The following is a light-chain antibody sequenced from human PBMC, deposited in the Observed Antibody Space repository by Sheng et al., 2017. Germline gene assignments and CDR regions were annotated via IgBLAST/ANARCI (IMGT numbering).Light chain of an antibody. CDR3: QQVTIYPYT. J-gene: IGKJ2*01. Sequence: QLTQSPSSLSASVGDRVIITCRASQGISTYLAWYQQKPEKAPDLLIYAASTLPKWVRXKLRSGEWSLDEISTLTTQQPRSLRILSTYYCQQVTIYPYTFGPGDQAGDQT. V-gene: IGKV1-9*01. CDR1: QGISTY. CDR2: AAS.